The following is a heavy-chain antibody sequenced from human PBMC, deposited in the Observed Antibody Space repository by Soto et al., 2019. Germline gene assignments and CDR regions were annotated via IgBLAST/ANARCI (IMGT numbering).Heavy chain of an antibody. CDR2: ISNDGSNR. CDR1: GFSFKSYG. D-gene: IGHD3-16*01. Sequence: QVQVVESGGGVVQPGTSLRLSCVASGFSFKSYGMHWVRQAPGKGLEWVALISNDGSNRYYEDSVKGRFTVSRDNSKNTVSLQMNSLRPEDTALYYCAKAIYATGGEDYWGQGTHVIVSS. CDR3: AKAIYATGGEDY. J-gene: IGHJ4*02. V-gene: IGHV3-30*18.